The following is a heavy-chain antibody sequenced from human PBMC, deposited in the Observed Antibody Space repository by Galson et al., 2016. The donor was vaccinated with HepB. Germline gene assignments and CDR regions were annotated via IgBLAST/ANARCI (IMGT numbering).Heavy chain of an antibody. CDR1: GFTFNNHA. J-gene: IGHJ4*02. D-gene: IGHD3-10*01. V-gene: IGHV3-23*01. CDR2: ISGSGGNI. Sequence: SLRLSCAASGFTFNNHAMSWVRQAPGKGLEWVSAISGSGGNIYYADSVKGRFTISRDNSKNMLHLQMNSLRAEDTAVYYCAKSGYGSGSYPGYWGQGTLVT. CDR3: AKSGYGSGSYPGY.